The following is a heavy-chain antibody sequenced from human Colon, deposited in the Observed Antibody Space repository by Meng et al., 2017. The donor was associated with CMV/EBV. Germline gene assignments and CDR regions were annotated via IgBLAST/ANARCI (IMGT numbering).Heavy chain of an antibody. J-gene: IGHJ4*02. CDR3: ATLYGAEDY. D-gene: IGHD4/OR15-4a*01. CDR2: ISDSGGST. V-gene: IGHV3-23*01. CDR1: AFTFRNFG. Sequence: LILSCAASAFTFRNFGMSWVRQALGKGLEWVSHISDSGGSTYYADSVKGRFTISRDNSKNTLYLQMNSLRAEDTAVYYCATLYGAEDYWGQGTLVTVSS.